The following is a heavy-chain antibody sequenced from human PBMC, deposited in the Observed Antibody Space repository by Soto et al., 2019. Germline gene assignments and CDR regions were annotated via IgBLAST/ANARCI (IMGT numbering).Heavy chain of an antibody. CDR2: ISYDGSNK. J-gene: IGHJ6*02. CDR3: ARDEDYGDSSYYYGMDV. V-gene: IGHV3-30-3*01. Sequence: QVQLVESGGSVVQPGGSLRLSCAASGFTFSSYAMHWVREAPGKGLEWVAVISYDGSNKYYADSVKGRFTISRDNSKNTLYLQMNSLRAEDTAVYYCARDEDYGDSSYYYGMDVWGQGTTVTVSS. D-gene: IGHD4-17*01. CDR1: GFTFSSYA.